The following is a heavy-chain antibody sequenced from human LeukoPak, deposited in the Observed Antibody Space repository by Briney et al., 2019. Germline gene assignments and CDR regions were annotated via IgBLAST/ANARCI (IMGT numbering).Heavy chain of an antibody. Sequence: SVKVSCKASGGTFSSYAISWVRQAPGQGLEWMGRIIPILGIANYAQKLQGRVTMTTETSTSTAYMELRSLRSDDTAVYYCARVTYGVKFLDYWGQGTLVTVSS. V-gene: IGHV1-69*04. D-gene: IGHD4-23*01. CDR1: GGTFSSYA. CDR2: IIPILGIA. J-gene: IGHJ4*02. CDR3: ARVTYGVKFLDY.